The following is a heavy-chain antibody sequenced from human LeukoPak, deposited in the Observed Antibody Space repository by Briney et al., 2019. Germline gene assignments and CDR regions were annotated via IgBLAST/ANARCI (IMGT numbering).Heavy chain of an antibody. D-gene: IGHD6-13*01. CDR1: GGSFSGYY. V-gene: IGHV4-34*01. CDR3: ARHAGGSSWFEIDY. CDR2: INHSGST. Sequence: SETLSLTCAVYGGSFSGYYWSWIRQPPGKGLEWIGEINHSGSTNYNPSLKSRVTISVDTSKNQFSLKLSSVTAADTAVYYCARHAGGSSWFEIDYWGQGTLVTVSS. J-gene: IGHJ4*02.